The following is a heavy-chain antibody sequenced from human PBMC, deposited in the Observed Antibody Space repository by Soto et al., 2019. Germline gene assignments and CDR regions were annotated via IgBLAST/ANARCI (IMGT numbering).Heavy chain of an antibody. D-gene: IGHD6-13*01. V-gene: IGHV1-18*04. CDR1: GYTFTSYG. CDR2: ISAYNGNT. Sequence: GASVKVSCKASGYTFTSYGISWVRQVPGQGLEWMGWISAYNGNTNYAQKLQGRVTMTTDTSTSTAYMELRSLRSDDTAVYYCARGGQELVGYYYYYGMDVWGQGTTVTVSS. J-gene: IGHJ6*02. CDR3: ARGGQELVGYYYYYGMDV.